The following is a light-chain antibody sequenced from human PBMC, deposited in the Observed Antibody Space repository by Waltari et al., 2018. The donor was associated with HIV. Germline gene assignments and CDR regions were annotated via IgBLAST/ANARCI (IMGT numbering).Light chain of an antibody. J-gene: IGLJ3*02. CDR3: VLYMGSGIGV. CDR1: SGSVSPCYY. CDR2: STN. V-gene: IGLV8-61*01. Sequence: QTVVTQEPSFSVSPGGTVTLTCGLSSGSVSPCYYPSWYQQTPGQAPRTLIYSTNTRSSGVPDRFSGSILGNKAALTITGAQADDESDYYCVLYMGSGIGVFGGGTKLTVL.